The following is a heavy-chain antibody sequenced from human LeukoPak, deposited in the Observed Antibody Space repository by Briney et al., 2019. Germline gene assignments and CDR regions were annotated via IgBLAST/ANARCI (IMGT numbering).Heavy chain of an antibody. D-gene: IGHD6-19*01. J-gene: IGHJ4*02. CDR1: GFSFSDYT. CDR3: VRDLQWAFDY. CDR2: ISSRTNTM. V-gene: IGHV3-48*01. Sequence: PGGSLRLSCATSGFSFSDYTMDWVRQAPGKGLEWISHISSRTNTMYYADSVKGRFTISRDNAKSSLYLQMNSLRAEDTGLYYCVRDLQWAFDYWGQETLVIVSS.